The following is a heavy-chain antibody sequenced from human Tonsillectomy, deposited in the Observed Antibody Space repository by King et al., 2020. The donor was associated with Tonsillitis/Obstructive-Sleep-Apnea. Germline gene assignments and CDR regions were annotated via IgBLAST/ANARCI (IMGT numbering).Heavy chain of an antibody. CDR1: GFTFSNNG. V-gene: IGHV3-33*05. J-gene: IGHJ4*02. Sequence: VQLVESGGGVVPPGRSLRLSCAASGFTFSNNGMHWVRQAPGKGLEWVAVVLSDGSDEDYADSVRGRFTISRDNSRNTLYLQMNSLRAEDTAVYYCARGSPPDCRSSSCSYYFDYWGQGTPVTVSS. CDR2: VLSDGSDE. CDR3: ARGSPPDCRSSSCSYYFDY. D-gene: IGHD2-15*01.